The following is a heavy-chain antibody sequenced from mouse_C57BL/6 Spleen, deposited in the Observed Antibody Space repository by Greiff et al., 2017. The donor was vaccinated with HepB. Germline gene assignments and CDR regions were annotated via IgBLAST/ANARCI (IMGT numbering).Heavy chain of an antibody. J-gene: IGHJ3*01. CDR1: GFTFSDYY. CDR3: ASPLYYDYDGGLAY. CDR2: ISNGGGST. V-gene: IGHV5-12*01. D-gene: IGHD2-4*01. Sequence: EVMLVESGGGLVQPGGSLKLSCAASGFTFSDYYMYWVRQTPEKRLEWVAYISNGGGSTYYPDTVKGRFTISRDNAKNTLYLQMSRLKSEDTAMYYCASPLYYDYDGGLAYWGQGTLVTVSA.